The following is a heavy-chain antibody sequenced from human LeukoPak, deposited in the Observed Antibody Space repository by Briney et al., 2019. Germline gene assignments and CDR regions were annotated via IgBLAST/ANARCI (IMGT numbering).Heavy chain of an antibody. V-gene: IGHV3-23*01. D-gene: IGHD5-18*01. CDR2: ISGSGGST. Sequence: GGSLRLSCAASGFTFSSYAMSWVRQAPGKGLEWVSAISGSGGSTYYADSVKGRFTISRDNSKNTLYLQVNSLRAEDTAVYYCAKRHTAGDAFDIWGQGTMVTVSS. CDR1: GFTFSSYA. J-gene: IGHJ3*02. CDR3: AKRHTAGDAFDI.